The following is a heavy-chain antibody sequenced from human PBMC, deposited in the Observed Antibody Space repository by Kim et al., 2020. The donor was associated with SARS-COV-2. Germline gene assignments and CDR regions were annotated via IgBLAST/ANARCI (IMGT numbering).Heavy chain of an antibody. J-gene: IGHJ1*01. V-gene: IGHV3-23*01. CDR1: GFTFSSYA. CDR2: ISGSGGST. Sequence: GGSLRLSCAASGFTFSSYAMIWVRQAPGKGLEWVSAISGSGGSTYYADSVKGRFTISRDNSKNTLYLQMNSLRAEDTAVYYCAKLLKTRQQLVRRATPSGQIAEYFQHWGQGTLVTVSS. CDR3: AKLLKTRQQLVRRATPSGQIAEYFQH. D-gene: IGHD6-13*01.